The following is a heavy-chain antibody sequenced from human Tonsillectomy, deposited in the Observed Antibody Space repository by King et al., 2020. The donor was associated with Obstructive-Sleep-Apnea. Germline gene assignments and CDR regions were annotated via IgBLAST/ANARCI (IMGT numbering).Heavy chain of an antibody. V-gene: IGHV3-7*01. J-gene: IGHJ3*02. CDR1: GFTFKNYW. CDR3: TRDLSPAASGSYFDAFDI. D-gene: IGHD3-10*01. Sequence: VQLVESGGGLVQPGGSLRLSCAASGFTFKNYWMIWVRQVPGKGLEWVANINRDGTQKSYVDSVKGRFTISRDNSRNSLSLQMNSLRAEDTAVYHCTRDLSPAASGSYFDAFDIWGQGTMVTVSS. CDR2: INRDGTQK.